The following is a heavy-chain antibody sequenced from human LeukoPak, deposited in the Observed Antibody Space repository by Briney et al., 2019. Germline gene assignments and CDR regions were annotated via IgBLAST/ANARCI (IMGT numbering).Heavy chain of an antibody. V-gene: IGHV3-23*01. Sequence: GGSLSLTCAASGFTFGTCAMNWVRQAPGKGLDWVSTISGSGSNTYYADSVKGRFTISRDNSRNTLYLQMNSLGAEDTALYYCVKDRNGYNSPGDFWGQGKPVSFSS. CDR1: GFTFGTCA. J-gene: IGHJ4*02. CDR3: VKDRNGYNSPGDF. D-gene: IGHD5-24*01. CDR2: ISGSGSNT.